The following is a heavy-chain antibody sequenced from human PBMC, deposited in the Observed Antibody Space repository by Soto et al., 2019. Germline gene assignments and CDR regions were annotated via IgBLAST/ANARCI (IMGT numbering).Heavy chain of an antibody. Sequence: GASVKVSCKVSGYTLTELSMHWVRRAPGKGLEWMGGFDPEDGETIYAQKFQGRVTMTEDTSTDTAYMELSSLRSEDTAVYYCATSSGYSGYAVGYFDYWGQGTLVTVSS. CDR1: GYTLTELS. CDR3: ATSSGYSGYAVGYFDY. CDR2: FDPEDGET. V-gene: IGHV1-24*01. D-gene: IGHD5-12*01. J-gene: IGHJ4*02.